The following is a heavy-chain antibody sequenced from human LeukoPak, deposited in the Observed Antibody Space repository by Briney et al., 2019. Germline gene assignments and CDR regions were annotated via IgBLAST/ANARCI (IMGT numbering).Heavy chain of an antibody. D-gene: IGHD6-19*01. V-gene: IGHV4-59*08. CDR3: ARNAMAVAGLFDY. Sequence: SETLSLTCTVSGGSISSYCWSWIRQPPGKGLEWIGYIYYSGSTNYNPSLKSRVTISVDTSKNQFSLKLSSVTAADTAVYYCARNAMAVAGLFDYWGQGTLVTVSS. J-gene: IGHJ4*02. CDR2: IYYSGST. CDR1: GGSISSYC.